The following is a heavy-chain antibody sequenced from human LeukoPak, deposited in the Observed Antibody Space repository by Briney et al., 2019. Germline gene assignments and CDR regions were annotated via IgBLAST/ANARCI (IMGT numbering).Heavy chain of an antibody. D-gene: IGHD5-18*01. J-gene: IGHJ4*02. CDR1: GYTFTGYY. CDR2: INPNSGGT. CDR3: ASNRGYSYGRYYLDY. V-gene: IGHV1-2*02. Sequence: ASVKVSCKASGYTFTGYYMHWVRQAPGQGLEWMGWINPNSGGTNYAQKFQGRVTMTRDTSISTAYMELSRLRSDDTAVYYCASNRGYSYGRYYLDYWGQGTLVTVSS.